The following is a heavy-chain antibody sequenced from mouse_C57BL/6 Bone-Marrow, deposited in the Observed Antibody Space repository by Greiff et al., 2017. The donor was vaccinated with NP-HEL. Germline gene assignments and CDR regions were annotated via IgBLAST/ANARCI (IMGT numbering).Heavy chain of an antibody. V-gene: IGHV7-3*01. CDR1: GFTFTDYY. CDR3: AKWDSSGYWYAY. Sequence: EVMLVESGGGLVQPGGSLSLSCAASGFTFTDYYMSWVRQPPGKALEWLGFIRNKANGYTTEYSASVKGLFTISRDNSQRILYLQMNALGAEDSATYYCAKWDSSGYWYAYWGQGTLVTVSA. CDR2: IRNKANGYTT. D-gene: IGHD3-2*02. J-gene: IGHJ3*01.